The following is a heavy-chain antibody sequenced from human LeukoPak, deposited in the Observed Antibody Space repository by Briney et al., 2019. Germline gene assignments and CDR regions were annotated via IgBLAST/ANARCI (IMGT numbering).Heavy chain of an antibody. Sequence: GGSLRLSCAASGFTFSTYWMTWVRQAPGKGLEWVAIIKPDGSEKYYVDSVKGRFTISRDNAENSLFLQMNGLRPEDTAVFYCARGQYTDGLSYWGQGTTVTVSS. D-gene: IGHD5-24*01. CDR2: IKPDGSEK. V-gene: IGHV3-7*03. CDR3: ARGQYTDGLSY. CDR1: GFTFSTYW. J-gene: IGHJ6*02.